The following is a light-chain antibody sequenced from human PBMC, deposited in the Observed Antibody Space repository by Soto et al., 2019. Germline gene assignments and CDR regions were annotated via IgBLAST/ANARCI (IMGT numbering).Light chain of an antibody. CDR2: DAS. Sequence: DIQLTQSLSTLSASVEDTVTVXFLASQSVSGWLAWYQQKPGEAPKLLIYDASALPRGVPSRFSGSGSGTKFTLTIASLQPDDFATYYCQQYNSYSWTFGQGAKVDIK. J-gene: IGKJ1*01. V-gene: IGKV1-5*01. CDR1: QSVSGW. CDR3: QQYNSYSWT.